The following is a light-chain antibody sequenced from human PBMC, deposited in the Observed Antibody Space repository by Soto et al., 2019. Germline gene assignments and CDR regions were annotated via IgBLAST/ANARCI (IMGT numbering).Light chain of an antibody. CDR3: QQRSNCPLT. J-gene: IGKJ1*01. CDR2: DAS. Sequence: EIVLTQSPATLSLSPGERVTLSCRASQSVSRYLAWYQHKLGQAPRPLIYDASNRATGIPARFSGSWSGTDFTLTISSLEPEDFAVYYCQQRSNCPLTFGQGTKVDIK. V-gene: IGKV3-11*01. CDR1: QSVSRY.